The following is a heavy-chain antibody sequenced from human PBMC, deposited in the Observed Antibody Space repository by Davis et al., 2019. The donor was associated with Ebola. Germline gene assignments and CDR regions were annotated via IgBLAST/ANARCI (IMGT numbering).Heavy chain of an antibody. CDR2: ISNAGAYT. CDR1: GFTFILHT. Sequence: GESLKISCSASGFTFILHTMHWVRQAPGKGLESVADISNAGAYTFHEDFVKGRFTISRDNSKNTLFLQMNNLRVEDTAVYYCVKRSSEAPANWLDSWGRGTRVTVSS. V-gene: IGHV3-64D*08. D-gene: IGHD3-10*01. CDR3: VKRSSEAPANWLDS. J-gene: IGHJ5*01.